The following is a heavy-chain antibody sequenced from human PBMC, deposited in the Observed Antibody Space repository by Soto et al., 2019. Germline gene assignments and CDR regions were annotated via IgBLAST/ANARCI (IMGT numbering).Heavy chain of an antibody. D-gene: IGHD4-17*01. CDR3: ARDSTVTTLDY. J-gene: IGHJ4*02. V-gene: IGHV1-18*01. CDR1: GYTFTAYA. CDR2: ISAYNGDT. Sequence: ASVKVSCKASGYTFTAYAISWVRQAPGQGLEWMGWISAYNGDTNYAQMHQGRVTMTTDTSTSTAYMELRSLRSDDTAVYYCARDSTVTTLDYWGQGTLVTVSS.